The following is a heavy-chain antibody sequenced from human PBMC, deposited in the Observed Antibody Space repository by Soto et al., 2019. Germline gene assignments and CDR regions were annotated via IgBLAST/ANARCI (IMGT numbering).Heavy chain of an antibody. J-gene: IGHJ4*02. CDR3: ARFSPDSSGYYRFDY. Sequence: GASVKVSCKASGGTFSSYAISWVRQAPGQGLEWMGGIIPIFGTANYAQKFQGRVTITADKSTSTAYMELSSLRSEDTAVYYCARFSPDSSGYYRFDYWGQGTLVTVSS. D-gene: IGHD3-22*01. CDR2: IIPIFGTA. CDR1: GGTFSSYA. V-gene: IGHV1-69*06.